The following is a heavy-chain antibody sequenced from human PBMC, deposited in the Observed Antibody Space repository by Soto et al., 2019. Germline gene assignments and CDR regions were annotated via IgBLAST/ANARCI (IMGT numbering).Heavy chain of an antibody. V-gene: IGHV3-23*01. J-gene: IGHJ3*02. CDR1: GFTYSSHG. CDR2: LSRGGGST. CDR3: ARDGQYRTDGFDI. Sequence: EAQLLESGGELIQPGGSLRLSCAASGFTYSSHGMSCVRQAPGKGLEWIAGLSRGGGSTYYADSVKGRFPISRDNSKNTLDLIMNSLRVEDTALYYFARDGQYRTDGFDIWGQGTMVTGSS. D-gene: IGHD5-12*01.